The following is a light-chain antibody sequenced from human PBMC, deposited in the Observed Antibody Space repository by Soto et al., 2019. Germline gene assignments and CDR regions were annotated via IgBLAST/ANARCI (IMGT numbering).Light chain of an antibody. CDR1: RSDVGGYNY. Sequence: QSALTQPASVSGSPGQSITISCTGTRSDVGGYNYVSWYQQHPGKAPKLMIYEVSNRPSGVSTRFSGSKSGNTASLTISGRQAEDEADYYCSSYTSSSTYVFGTGTKLTVL. V-gene: IGLV2-14*01. CDR2: EVS. J-gene: IGLJ1*01. CDR3: SSYTSSSTYV.